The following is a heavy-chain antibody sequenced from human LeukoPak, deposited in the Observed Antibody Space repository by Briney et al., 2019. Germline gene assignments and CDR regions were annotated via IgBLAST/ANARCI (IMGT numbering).Heavy chain of an antibody. Sequence: PGGSLRLSCAASGFTFSSYSMNWVRQAPGRGLEWVSSISSSSSYIYYADSVKGRFTISRDNAKNSLYLQMNSLRAEDTAVYYCARVGGYCSSTSCSPFDYWGQGTLVTVSS. CDR1: GFTFSSYS. CDR2: ISSSSSYI. J-gene: IGHJ4*02. D-gene: IGHD2-2*01. CDR3: ARVGGYCSSTSCSPFDY. V-gene: IGHV3-21*04.